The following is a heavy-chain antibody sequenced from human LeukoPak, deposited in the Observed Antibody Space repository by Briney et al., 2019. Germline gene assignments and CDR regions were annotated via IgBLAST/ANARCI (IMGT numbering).Heavy chain of an antibody. CDR2: IIPIFGTA. V-gene: IGHV1-69*05. D-gene: IGHD6-6*01. CDR1: GGTLSSYA. J-gene: IGHJ4*02. Sequence: GASVKVSCKASGGTLSSYAISWVRQAPGQGLEWMGGIIPIFGTANYAQKFQGRVTITTDESTSTAYMELSSLRSEDTAVYYCKVSSSSPDDFDYWGQGTLVTVSS. CDR3: KVSSSSPDDFDY.